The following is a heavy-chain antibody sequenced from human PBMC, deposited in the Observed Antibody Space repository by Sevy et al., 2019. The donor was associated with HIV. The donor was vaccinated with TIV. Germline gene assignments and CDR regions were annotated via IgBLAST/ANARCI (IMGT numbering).Heavy chain of an antibody. CDR2: ISGSGGST. CDR3: AKEVGATTYYYYYYGMDV. CDR1: GFTFSSYA. Sequence: GGSLRLSCAASGFTFSSYAMSWVRQAPGKGLEWVSAISGSGGSTYYADSVKGRFTISRDNSKNTLYLQMNSLRVEDTAVYYCAKEVGATTYYYYYYGMDVWGQGTTVTVSS. J-gene: IGHJ6*02. V-gene: IGHV3-23*01. D-gene: IGHD1-26*01.